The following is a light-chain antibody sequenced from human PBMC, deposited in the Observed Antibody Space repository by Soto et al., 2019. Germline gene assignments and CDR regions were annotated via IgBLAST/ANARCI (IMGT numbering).Light chain of an antibody. J-gene: IGKJ5*01. CDR1: QSVGPY. V-gene: IGKV3-11*01. CDR2: NAL. Sequence: IVLTQSPAGLSLSPGERATLSCRASQSVGPYLAWYQWKPGQAPRLLIYNALYRATGIPDRFSGSGSETDFSLTISSLEPEDFAIYYCQERSNWTSITVGQGTRLEIK. CDR3: QERSNWTSIT.